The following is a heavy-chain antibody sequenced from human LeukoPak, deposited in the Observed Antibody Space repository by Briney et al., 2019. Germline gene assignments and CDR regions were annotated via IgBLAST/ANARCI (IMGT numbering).Heavy chain of an antibody. CDR3: ARGRTYFDC. Sequence: RPSETLSLTCTVSGGSISSSSYYWGWIRQPPGKGLEWIGSIYYSGSTYYNPSLKGRVTMSVDTSKNQFSLKLTSVTAADTAVYYCARGRTYFDCWGQGTLVTVSS. V-gene: IGHV4-39*07. D-gene: IGHD1-7*01. J-gene: IGHJ4*02. CDR1: GGSISSSSYY. CDR2: IYYSGST.